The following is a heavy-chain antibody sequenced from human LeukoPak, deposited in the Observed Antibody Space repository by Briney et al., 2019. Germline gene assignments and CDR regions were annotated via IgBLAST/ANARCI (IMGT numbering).Heavy chain of an antibody. V-gene: IGHV1-69*13. Sequence: ASVKVSCKASGGTFSSYAISWVRQAPGQGLEWMGGIIPIFGTANYAQKFQGRVTITADESTSTAYMELSSLRSEDTAVYYCARAPPWIQLYDYWGQGTLVTVSP. D-gene: IGHD5-18*01. J-gene: IGHJ4*02. CDR1: GGTFSSYA. CDR2: IIPIFGTA. CDR3: ARAPPWIQLYDY.